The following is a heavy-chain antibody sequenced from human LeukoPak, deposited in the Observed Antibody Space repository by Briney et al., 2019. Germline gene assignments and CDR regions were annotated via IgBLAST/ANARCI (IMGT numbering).Heavy chain of an antibody. Sequence: GGSLRLSCAASGFTFSNYAMHWVRQAPGKGLEWVAVISYDGGNKYYADSVKGRFTISRDNSKNTLFLQMNSLRAEDTAVYYCARTAGATESPYYYGMDVWGQGTTVTASS. CDR1: GFTFSNYA. V-gene: IGHV3-30-3*01. J-gene: IGHJ6*02. CDR2: ISYDGGNK. D-gene: IGHD1-26*01. CDR3: ARTAGATESPYYYGMDV.